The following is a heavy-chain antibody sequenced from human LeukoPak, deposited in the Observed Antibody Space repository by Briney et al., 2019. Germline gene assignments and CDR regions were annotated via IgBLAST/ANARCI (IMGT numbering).Heavy chain of an antibody. D-gene: IGHD3-3*01. CDR3: AKDQGYDFWSGYPVPDY. J-gene: IGHJ4*02. CDR1: GFTFSSYA. CDR2: ISGSGGST. Sequence: GGSLRLSCAASGFTFSSYAMSWVRQAPGKGLEWVSAISGSGGSTYYADSVKGRFTISRDNSKNTLYLQMNSLRAEDTAVCYCAKDQGYDFWSGYPVPDYWGQGTLVTVSS. V-gene: IGHV3-23*01.